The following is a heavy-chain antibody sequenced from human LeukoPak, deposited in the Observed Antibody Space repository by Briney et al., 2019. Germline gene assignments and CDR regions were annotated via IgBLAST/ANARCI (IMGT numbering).Heavy chain of an antibody. V-gene: IGHV3-21*01. D-gene: IGHD3-10*01. CDR2: ISSSSSYI. Sequence: KSGRSLRLSCAASGFTFSSYSMNWVRQAPGKGLEWVSSISSSSSYIYYADSVKGRLTISRDNAKNSLYLQMNSLRAEDTAVYYCDGSGSYYQNASPFDYWGQGTLVTVSS. CDR1: GFTFSSYS. J-gene: IGHJ4*02. CDR3: DGSGSYYQNASPFDY.